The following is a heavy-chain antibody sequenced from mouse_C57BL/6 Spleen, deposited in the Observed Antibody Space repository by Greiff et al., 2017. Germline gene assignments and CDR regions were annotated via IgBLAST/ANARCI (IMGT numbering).Heavy chain of an antibody. J-gene: IGHJ3*01. CDR2: INPNNGGT. D-gene: IGHD1-1*01. CDR3: ARGGNYYGSSSLFAY. CDR1: GYTFTDYY. Sequence: EVQLQQSGPELVKPGASVKISCKASGYTFTDYYMNWVKQSHGKSLEWIGDINPNNGGTSYNQKFKGKATLTVDKSSSTAYMELRSLTSEDSAVYYCARGGNYYGSSSLFAYWGQGTLVTVSA. V-gene: IGHV1-26*01.